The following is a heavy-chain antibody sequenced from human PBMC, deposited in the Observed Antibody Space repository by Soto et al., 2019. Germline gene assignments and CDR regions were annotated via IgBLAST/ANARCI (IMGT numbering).Heavy chain of an antibody. CDR3: ARDAAVGLFDY. J-gene: IGHJ4*02. Sequence: QVQLVQSGAEVKKPGASVRVSCKASGYTFTSYRISCVRQAPGQGIEWMGWISVSNGNTNYAQKLQGRVTMTTDTSTSTAYMDLRSLRSDDTAVYYCARDAAVGLFDYWGQGTLVTVSS. CDR2: ISVSNGNT. D-gene: IGHD1-26*01. CDR1: GYTFTSYR. V-gene: IGHV1-18*01.